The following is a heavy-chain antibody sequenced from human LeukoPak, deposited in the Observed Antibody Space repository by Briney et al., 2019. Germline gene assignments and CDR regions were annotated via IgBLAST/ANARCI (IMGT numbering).Heavy chain of an antibody. CDR3: ARQSNSLLDY. CDR2: INYSGST. D-gene: IGHD5-18*01. V-gene: IGHV4-59*08. Sequence: SETLSLTCTVSGDSIGSYYWSWIRQPPRKGLEWIGYINYSGSTNYSPSLKSRVTISVDTSKNQFSLKMRSVTAADTAVYYCARQSNSLLDYWGQGTLVTVSS. CDR1: GDSIGSYY. J-gene: IGHJ4*02.